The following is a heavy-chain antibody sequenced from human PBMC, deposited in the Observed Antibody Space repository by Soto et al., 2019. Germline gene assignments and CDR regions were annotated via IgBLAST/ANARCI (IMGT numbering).Heavy chain of an antibody. CDR3: ARDTRDYDFWNYYYYGMDV. Sequence: ASVKVSCKASGCTFTSYAMHWVRQAPGQRLEWMGWINAGNGNTKYSQKFQGRVTITRDTSASTAYMELSSLRSEDTAVYYCARDTRDYDFWNYYYYGMDVWGQGTTVTVSS. J-gene: IGHJ6*02. CDR2: INAGNGNT. V-gene: IGHV1-3*01. CDR1: GCTFTSYA. D-gene: IGHD3-3*01.